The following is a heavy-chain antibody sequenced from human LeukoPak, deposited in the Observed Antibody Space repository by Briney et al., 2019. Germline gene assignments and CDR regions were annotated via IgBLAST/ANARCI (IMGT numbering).Heavy chain of an antibody. CDR1: GYTFTSYA. Sequence: ASVKVSCKASGYTFTSYAMNWVRQAPGQGLEWMGRIITNTGNPTYAQGFTGRFVFSLDTSVSTAYLQISSLRAEDTAVYYCARGDDSSGYYVGDAFDIWGQGTMVTVSS. J-gene: IGHJ3*02. CDR3: ARGDDSSGYYVGDAFDI. D-gene: IGHD3-22*01. CDR2: IITNTGNP. V-gene: IGHV7-4-1*02.